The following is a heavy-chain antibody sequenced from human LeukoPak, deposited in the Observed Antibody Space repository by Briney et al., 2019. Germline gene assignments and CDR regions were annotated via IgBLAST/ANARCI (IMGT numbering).Heavy chain of an antibody. CDR3: ARLWSGYDIDSDY. D-gene: IGHD5-12*01. V-gene: IGHV4-59*08. Sequence: SETLSLTCTVSGGSISSYYWSWIRHPPGKGLEWIGYIYYSGSTNYNPSLKSRVTISVDTSKNQFSLKLSSVTAADTAVYYCARLWSGYDIDSDYWGQGTLVTVSS. CDR1: GGSISSYY. CDR2: IYYSGST. J-gene: IGHJ4*02.